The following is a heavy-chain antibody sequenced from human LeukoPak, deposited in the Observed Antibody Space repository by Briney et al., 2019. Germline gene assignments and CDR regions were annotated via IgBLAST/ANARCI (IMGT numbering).Heavy chain of an antibody. CDR3: ARHVSSMVRGGTFDY. J-gene: IGHJ4*02. Sequence: SETLSLTCSVSGGSISNYYWSWIRQAPGKGLEWIGSIYYSGSTYYNPSLKSRVTIYVGTSKNQVSLKLSSVNAADTAVYYCARHVSSMVRGGTFDYWGQGTLVTVSS. CDR2: IYYSGST. V-gene: IGHV4-59*04. D-gene: IGHD3-10*01. CDR1: GGSISNYY.